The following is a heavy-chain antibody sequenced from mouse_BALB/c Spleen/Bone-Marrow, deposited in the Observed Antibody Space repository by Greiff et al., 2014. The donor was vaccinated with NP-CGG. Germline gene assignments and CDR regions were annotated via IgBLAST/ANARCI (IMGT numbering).Heavy chain of an antibody. Sequence: LEESGAELMKLGASVKISCKATGYTFSSYWIEWVKQRPGHGLEWIGEILPGSGSTNYNEKFKGRATFTADTSSNTAYMQLSSLTSEDSAVYYCARLDGYFDYWGQGTTLTVSS. CDR2: ILPGSGST. D-gene: IGHD2-3*01. CDR1: GYTFSSYW. J-gene: IGHJ2*01. V-gene: IGHV1-9*01. CDR3: ARLDGYFDY.